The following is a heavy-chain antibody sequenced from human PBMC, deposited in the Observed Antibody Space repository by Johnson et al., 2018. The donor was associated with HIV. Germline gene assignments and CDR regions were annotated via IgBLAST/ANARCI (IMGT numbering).Heavy chain of an antibody. D-gene: IGHD3-10*01. CDR1: GFTFSSYA. CDR3: AKEILKFGEFIPDAFDI. Sequence: VQLVESGGGLVQPGGSLRLSCAASGFTFSSYAMSWVRQAPGQGLEWISAISGSGGSTYYADSVKGRFTISRDNSKNTLYLQMNSLRAEDTAVYYCAKEILKFGEFIPDAFDIWGQGTTVIVSS. J-gene: IGHJ3*02. V-gene: IGHV3-23*04. CDR2: ISGSGGST.